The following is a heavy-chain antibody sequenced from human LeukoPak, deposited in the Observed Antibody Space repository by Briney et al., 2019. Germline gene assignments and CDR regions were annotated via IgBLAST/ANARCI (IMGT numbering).Heavy chain of an antibody. V-gene: IGHV3-23*01. CDR1: GFPFSSYA. D-gene: IGHD3-10*01. Sequence: GGSLRLSCAISGFPFSSYAMNWVRQAPGKGLEWVSTISGTGGSTFYADSVKGRFTISRDNSKNTLYLQMNSLRAEDTAVYYCAKDGWFGEGPFDYWGQGTLVTVSS. J-gene: IGHJ4*02. CDR3: AKDGWFGEGPFDY. CDR2: ISGTGGST.